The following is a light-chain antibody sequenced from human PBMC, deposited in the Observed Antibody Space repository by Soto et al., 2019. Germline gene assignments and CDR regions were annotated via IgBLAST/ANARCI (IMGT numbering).Light chain of an antibody. CDR3: QTWDSITAV. CDR2: QDS. CDR1: KLGDKY. V-gene: IGLV3-1*01. Sequence: SYELTQPPSVSVSPGQTASITCSGDKLGDKYACWYQQKPGQSPVLVIYQDSKRTSGIPERFSGSNSGNTATLTISGTQAMDEADYYCQTWDSITAVFGGGTKLTVL. J-gene: IGLJ2*01.